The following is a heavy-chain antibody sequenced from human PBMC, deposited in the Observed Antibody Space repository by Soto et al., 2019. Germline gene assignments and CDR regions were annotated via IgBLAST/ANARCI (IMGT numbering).Heavy chain of an antibody. D-gene: IGHD3-10*01. CDR1: GGSSGSYY. Sequence: SETLSLTCAVSGGSSGSYYWSWIRQPPGKGLEWIGYIYYSGSTNYNPSLKSRVTISLDTSKNQFSLNLNSVTAADTAVYYCATGRVYYGSEYWGQGTLVTVSS. J-gene: IGHJ4*02. CDR2: IYYSGST. V-gene: IGHV4-59*01. CDR3: ATGRVYYGSEY.